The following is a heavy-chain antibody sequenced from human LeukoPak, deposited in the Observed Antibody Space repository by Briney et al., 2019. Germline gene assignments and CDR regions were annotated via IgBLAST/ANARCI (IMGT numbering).Heavy chain of an antibody. CDR1: GYTFTGYY. V-gene: IGHV1-2*02. CDR2: INPNSGGT. D-gene: IGHD3-22*01. J-gene: IGHJ4*02. CDR3: ARVFGSGYYIGFFDY. Sequence: ASVKVSCKASGYTFTGYYMHWVRQAPGQGLEWMGWINPNSGGTNYAQKFQGRVTMTRDTSISTAYMELSRLRSDDTAVYYCARVFGSGYYIGFFDYWGQGTLVTVSS.